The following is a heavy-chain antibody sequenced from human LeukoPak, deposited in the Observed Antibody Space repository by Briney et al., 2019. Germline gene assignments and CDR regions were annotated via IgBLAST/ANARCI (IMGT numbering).Heavy chain of an antibody. D-gene: IGHD1-7*01. J-gene: IGHJ4*02. Sequence: SETLSLTCTVSGGSISSYYWSWIRQPAGKGLEWIGRIYTSGSTNYNPSLKSRVTISVDKSKNQFSLKLSSVTAADTAVYYCASSTLYRGTFDYWGQGTLVTVSS. CDR1: GGSISSYY. CDR3: ASSTLYRGTFDY. CDR2: IYTSGST. V-gene: IGHV4-4*07.